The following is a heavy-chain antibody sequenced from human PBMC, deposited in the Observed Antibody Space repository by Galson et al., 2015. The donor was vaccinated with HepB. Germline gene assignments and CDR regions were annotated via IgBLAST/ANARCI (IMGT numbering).Heavy chain of an antibody. V-gene: IGHV1-69*06. Sequence: SVKVSCKASGGIFSNYVINWVRQAPGQGLEWVGGITPIFGTTNYAQKFRGRVTIIADKSTTTAYMDLSSLRSDDTAVYYCALNQGDSYPYYFHFWGQGTLVTVSS. D-gene: IGHD2-21*02. CDR2: ITPIFGTT. CDR3: ALNQGDSYPYYFHF. CDR1: GGIFSNYV. J-gene: IGHJ4*02.